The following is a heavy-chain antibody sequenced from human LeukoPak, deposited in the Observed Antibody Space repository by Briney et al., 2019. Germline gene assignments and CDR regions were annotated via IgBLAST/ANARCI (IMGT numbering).Heavy chain of an antibody. Sequence: PSEALSLTCTVSGGSISSYYWSWIRQPPGKGLEWIGYIYYSGSTNYNPSLKSRVTIPVDTSKNQFSLKLSSVTAADTAVYYCARWRNTYDYWGQGTLVTVSS. V-gene: IGHV4-59*08. CDR1: GGSISSYY. D-gene: IGHD1-14*01. CDR3: ARWRNTYDY. CDR2: IYYSGST. J-gene: IGHJ4*02.